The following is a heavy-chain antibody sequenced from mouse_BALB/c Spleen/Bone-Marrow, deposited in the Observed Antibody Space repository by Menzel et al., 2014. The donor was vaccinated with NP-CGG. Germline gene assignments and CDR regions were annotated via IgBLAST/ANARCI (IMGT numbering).Heavy chain of an antibody. CDR2: IWAGGST. D-gene: IGHD2-4*01. J-gene: IGHJ3*01. CDR1: GFSLTSYG. Sequence: VNVVESGPGLVAPSQSLSITCTVSGFSLTSYGVHWVRQPPGKGLEWLGVIWAGGSTNYNSPLMSRLSISKDNSKSQVFLKMNSLQTDDTAMYYCARSTMITEGFAYWGQGTLVTVSA. CDR3: ARSTMITEGFAY. V-gene: IGHV2-9*02.